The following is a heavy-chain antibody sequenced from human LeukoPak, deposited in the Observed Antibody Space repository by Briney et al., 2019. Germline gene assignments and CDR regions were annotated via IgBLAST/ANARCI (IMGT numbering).Heavy chain of an antibody. D-gene: IGHD6-6*01. CDR1: GFTFSAYS. CDR2: FSGPGKT. V-gene: IGHV3-23*01. J-gene: IGHJ3*02. CDR3: AKAWWSTSSGGDSFGI. Sequence: GGSLRLSCAASGFTFSAYSMSWARQAPGKGLEWVSGFSGPGKTYYADSVKGRFTISRDTSKSTLYLQINSLRAEDTAVYYCAKAWWSTSSGGDSFGIWGQGTMVTVSS.